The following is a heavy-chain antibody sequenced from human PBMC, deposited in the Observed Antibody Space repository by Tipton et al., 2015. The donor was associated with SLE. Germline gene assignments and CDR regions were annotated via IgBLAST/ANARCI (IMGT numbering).Heavy chain of an antibody. CDR1: GGSISSYY. J-gene: IGHJ5*02. Sequence: LRLSCTVSGGSISSYYWSWIRQPPGKGLEWIGYIYYSGSTNCNPSLKSRVTISVDTSKNQFSLKLSSVTAADTAVYYCARDYSGYDSNWFDPWGQGTLVTVSS. V-gene: IGHV4-59*01. CDR3: ARDYSGYDSNWFDP. CDR2: IYYSGST. D-gene: IGHD5-12*01.